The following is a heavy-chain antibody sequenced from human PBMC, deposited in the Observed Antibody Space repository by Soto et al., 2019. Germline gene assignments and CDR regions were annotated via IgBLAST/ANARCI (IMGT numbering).Heavy chain of an antibody. V-gene: IGHV1-69*06. D-gene: IGHD3-22*01. CDR2: IIPIFGTA. Sequence: QVQLVQSGAEVKKPGSSVKVSCKASGGTFSSYAISWVRQAPGQGLEGMGGIIPIFGTANSAQKFQGRVTITADKSMRTAYMELISLRSEDTAVYYCARVGLEALVVITTEKMVMDVWGQGTTVTVSS. J-gene: IGHJ6*02. CDR1: GGTFSSYA. CDR3: ARVGLEALVVITTEKMVMDV.